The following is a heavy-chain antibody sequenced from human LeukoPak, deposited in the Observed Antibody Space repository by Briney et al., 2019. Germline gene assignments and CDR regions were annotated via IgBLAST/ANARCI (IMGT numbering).Heavy chain of an antibody. CDR1: GFSFSSYS. CDR3: ARGGGLDV. D-gene: IGHD3-16*01. J-gene: IGHJ6*02. Sequence: GGSLRLPCASSGFSFSSYSMNWVRQAPGKGLEWVPSISSSSSYIYYADSVKGRFTLSRDNARNSLYLQMSNLRAEDTAVYFCARGGGLDVWGQGATVTVSS. CDR2: ISSSSSYI. V-gene: IGHV3-21*04.